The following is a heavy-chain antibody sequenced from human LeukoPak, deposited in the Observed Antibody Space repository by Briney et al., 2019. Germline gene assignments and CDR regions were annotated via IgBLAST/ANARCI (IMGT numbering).Heavy chain of an antibody. J-gene: IGHJ4*02. CDR1: GLTFSSYG. V-gene: IGHV3-30*02. Sequence: GGSLRLSCAASGLTFSSYGMHWVRQAPGKGLEWVAFIWYDGSNKYYADSVKGRFTISRDNSKNTLYLQMNSLRAEDTAVYYCAKDSALLDYYDSSGYSPRDYWGQGTLVTVSS. CDR3: AKDSALLDYYDSSGYSPRDY. D-gene: IGHD3-22*01. CDR2: IWYDGSNK.